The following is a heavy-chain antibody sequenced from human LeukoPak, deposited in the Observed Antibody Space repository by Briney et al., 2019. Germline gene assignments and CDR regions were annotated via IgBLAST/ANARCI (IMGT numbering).Heavy chain of an antibody. J-gene: IGHJ6*03. V-gene: IGHV1-69*13. CDR1: GYTFTSYG. CDR3: ARAVLSYYYYYMDV. D-gene: IGHD3-3*01. Sequence: SVKVSCKTSGYTFTSYGISWVRQAPGQGLEWMGGIIPIFGTANYAQKFQGRVTITADESTSTAYMELSSLRSEDTAVYYCARAVLSYYYYYMDVWGKGTTVTISS. CDR2: IIPIFGTA.